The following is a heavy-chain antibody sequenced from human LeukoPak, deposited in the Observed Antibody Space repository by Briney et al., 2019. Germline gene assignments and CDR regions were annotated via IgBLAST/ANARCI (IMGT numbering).Heavy chain of an antibody. Sequence: GGSLRLSCAASGFTFYDYGMSWVRQAPGKGLEWVSGINWNGGSTGYADSVKGRFTISRDNAKNSLYLQMNSLRAEDTAVYYCASTYYYGSGRAYYFDYWGQGTLVTVSS. V-gene: IGHV3-20*04. J-gene: IGHJ4*02. D-gene: IGHD3-10*01. CDR2: INWNGGST. CDR1: GFTFYDYG. CDR3: ASTYYYGSGRAYYFDY.